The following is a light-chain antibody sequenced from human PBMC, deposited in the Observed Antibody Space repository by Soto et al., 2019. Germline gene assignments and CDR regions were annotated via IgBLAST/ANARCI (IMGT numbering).Light chain of an antibody. CDR1: TGAVTSGHY. J-gene: IGLJ1*01. CDR3: LLSYSGARV. V-gene: IGLV7-46*01. Sequence: QAVVTQEPSLTVSPGGTVTLTCGSSTGAVTSGHYPYWFQQKPGQAPRTLIYDTNNKHSWTPARFSVSLLGGKAALNLSGALPADAAEYYCLLSYSGARVFGTGTKLTVL. CDR2: DTN.